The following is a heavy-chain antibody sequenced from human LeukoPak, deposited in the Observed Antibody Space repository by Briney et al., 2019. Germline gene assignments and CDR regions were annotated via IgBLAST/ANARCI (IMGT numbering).Heavy chain of an antibody. CDR1: GRTFSRYT. J-gene: IGHJ4*02. Sequence: APVKVCCKASGRTFSRYTISWVRQAPGQGLEWMGRIIPILGIADYAQKFQGRVTITADKSTSTAYMELSSLRSEDTAVYYCASGTTVEDYWGQGTLVTVSS. D-gene: IGHD4-23*01. CDR2: IIPILGIA. V-gene: IGHV1-69*02. CDR3: ASGTTVEDY.